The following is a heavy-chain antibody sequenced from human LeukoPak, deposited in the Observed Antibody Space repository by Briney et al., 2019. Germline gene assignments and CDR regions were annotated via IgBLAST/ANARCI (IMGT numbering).Heavy chain of an antibody. Sequence: GGSLRLSCAASGFTFSSYWMHWVRQAPGKGLVWVSRINSDESTINYADSVKGRFTISRDNAKNSLYLQMNSLRAEDTAVYYCARMEWELLVDYWGQGTLVTVSS. V-gene: IGHV3-74*01. CDR2: INSDESTI. CDR1: GFTFSSYW. CDR3: ARMEWELLVDY. J-gene: IGHJ4*02. D-gene: IGHD1-26*01.